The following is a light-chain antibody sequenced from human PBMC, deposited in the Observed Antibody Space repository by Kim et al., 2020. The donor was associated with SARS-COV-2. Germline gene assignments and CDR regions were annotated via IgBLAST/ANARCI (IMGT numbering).Light chain of an antibody. CDR2: EVS. CDR3: CSYAGSSTSVV. J-gene: IGLJ2*01. CDR1: SSDFGSYNL. Sequence: QSYTISSTVTSSDFGSYNLVSWYHQHPGKAPKLMIYEVSKRPSGVSNRFSGSKSGNTASLTISGLQAEDEADYYCCSYAGSSTSVVFGGGTQLTVL. V-gene: IGLV2-23*02.